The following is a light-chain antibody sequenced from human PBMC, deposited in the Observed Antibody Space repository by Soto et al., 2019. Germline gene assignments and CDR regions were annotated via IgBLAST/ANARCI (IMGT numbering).Light chain of an antibody. CDR3: LQHNSYPWT. V-gene: IGKV1-17*01. CDR1: QGIRND. CDR2: SAS. J-gene: IGKJ1*01. Sequence: DIQMTQSPSSLSASVGDRVTITCRASQGIRNDLDWFQQKPGKAPKRLIYSASSLQSGVPARFSGSGSGTEFTLTITSLQPEDFSTYYCLQHNSYPWTFGQGTKVEIK.